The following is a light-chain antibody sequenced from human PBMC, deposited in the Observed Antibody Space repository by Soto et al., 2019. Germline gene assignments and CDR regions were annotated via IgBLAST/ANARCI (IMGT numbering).Light chain of an antibody. J-gene: IGKJ2*01. V-gene: IGKV3-20*01. CDR1: QSVSTRY. CDR2: GAS. Sequence: ESMLTQSPGTLSLSPGERATLSCRASQSVSTRYLAWYQQTPGQAPRLLIYGASIRATGIPDRFSGSGSGTDFTLTISRLEPEDFALYYCHQFGSSPPAFTFGQGTKLEI. CDR3: HQFGSSPPAFT.